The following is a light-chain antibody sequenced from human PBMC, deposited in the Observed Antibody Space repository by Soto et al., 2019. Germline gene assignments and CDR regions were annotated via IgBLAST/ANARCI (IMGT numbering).Light chain of an antibody. CDR1: SSNIGGNP. V-gene: IGLV1-44*01. CDR2: NNN. Sequence: QSVLTQPPSASGTPGQRVTISCSGSSSNIGGNPVNWYQQLPGTAPKLLIYNNNQRPSGVPDRFSVSKSGTSASLAISGLQSEDEADYYCAAWHDSLNGPVFGGGTKVTVL. J-gene: IGLJ3*02. CDR3: AAWHDSLNGPV.